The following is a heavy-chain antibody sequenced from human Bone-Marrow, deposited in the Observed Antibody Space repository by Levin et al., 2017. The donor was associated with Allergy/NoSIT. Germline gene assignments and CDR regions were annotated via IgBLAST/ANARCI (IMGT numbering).Heavy chain of an antibody. D-gene: IGHD6-19*01. V-gene: IGHV1-18*01. CDR2: ISAYNGNT. J-gene: IGHJ4*02. CDR3: ARGTTKSGPLPQQWLVHSLGY. Sequence: ASVKVSCKASGYTFTSYGISWVRQAPGQGLEWMGWISAYNGNTNYAQKLQGRVTMTTDTSTSTAYMELRSLRSDDTAVYYCARGTTKSGPLPQQWLVHSLGYWGQGTLVTVSS. CDR1: GYTFTSYG.